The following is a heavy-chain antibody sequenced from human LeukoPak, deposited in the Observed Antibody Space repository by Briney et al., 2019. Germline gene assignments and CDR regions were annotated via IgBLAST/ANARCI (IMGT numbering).Heavy chain of an antibody. D-gene: IGHD6-6*01. V-gene: IGHV4-34*01. J-gene: IGHJ4*02. CDR1: GGSFSGYY. Sequence: SETLSLTCAVYGGSFSGYYWSWIRQPPGKGLEWIGEINHSGSTNYNPSLKSRVTISLATSKNQFSLKLSSATAADTAVYYCARGGGLIAARDFDYWGQGTLVTASS. CDR3: ARGGGLIAARDFDY. CDR2: INHSGST.